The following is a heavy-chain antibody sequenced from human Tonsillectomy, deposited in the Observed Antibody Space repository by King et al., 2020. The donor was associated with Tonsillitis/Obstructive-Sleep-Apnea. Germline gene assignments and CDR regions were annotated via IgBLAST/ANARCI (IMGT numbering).Heavy chain of an antibody. CDR3: AGGRGSFSLDY. J-gene: IGHJ4*02. Sequence: VQLVESGGGVVQPGRSLRLSCAASGFTLSSYAMLWVRQAPGKGLEWVAVISYDGSNKYYGDSVKGRFTISRDISKNTLFLQMDSLRGEDTAVYYCAGGRGSFSLDYWGQGTLVTVSS. D-gene: IGHD1-26*01. CDR2: ISYDGSNK. V-gene: IGHV3-30*04. CDR1: GFTLSSYA.